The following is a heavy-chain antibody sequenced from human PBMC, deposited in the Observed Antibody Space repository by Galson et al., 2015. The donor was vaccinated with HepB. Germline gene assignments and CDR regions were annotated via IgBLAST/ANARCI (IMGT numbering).Heavy chain of an antibody. Sequence: SVKVSCKASGYTFTNYDINWVRQATGQGLEWVGWMDPNSGDTGYAQKFQGRVTMTRDTSISTAYLELSSLRSEDTAVYYCARNPHSSGWFDYWGQGTLVTVSP. V-gene: IGHV1-8*01. CDR2: MDPNSGDT. J-gene: IGHJ4*02. CDR1: GYTFTNYD. CDR3: ARNPHSSGWFDY. D-gene: IGHD6-19*01.